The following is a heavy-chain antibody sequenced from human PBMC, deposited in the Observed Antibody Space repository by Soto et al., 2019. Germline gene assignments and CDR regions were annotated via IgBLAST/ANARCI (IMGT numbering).Heavy chain of an antibody. Sequence: SVKVSCKASGGTFSSYAISWVRQAPGQGLEWMGGIIPIFGTANYAQKFQGRVTITADESTSTAYMGLSSLRSEDTAVYYCARGFTMVRGVIPPWFAPWGQGTLVPVSS. CDR3: ARGFTMVRGVIPPWFAP. V-gene: IGHV1-69*13. CDR1: GGTFSSYA. D-gene: IGHD3-10*01. CDR2: IIPIFGTA. J-gene: IGHJ5*02.